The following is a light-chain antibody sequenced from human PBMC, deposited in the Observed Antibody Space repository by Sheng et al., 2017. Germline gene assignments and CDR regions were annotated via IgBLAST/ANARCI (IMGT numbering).Light chain of an antibody. CDR2: DAS. CDR3: LQRGNWPRTWT. J-gene: IGKJ1*01. Sequence: EIVLTQSPATLSLSPGERANFSCRASQSVNTYLAWYQQKPGQAPRLLIYDASNRATGTPARFSGSGSGTDFTLSISSLEPEDFAVYYCLQRGNWPRTWTFGQGTKLEIK. V-gene: IGKV3-11*01. CDR1: QSVNTY.